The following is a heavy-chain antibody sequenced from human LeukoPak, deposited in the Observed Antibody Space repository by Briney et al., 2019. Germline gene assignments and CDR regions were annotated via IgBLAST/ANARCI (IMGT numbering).Heavy chain of an antibody. CDR3: ARLSGFTETSHFDY. V-gene: IGHV3-7*01. Sequence: GGSLRLSCAASGFTFSDYRMTWVRQAPGKGLQWVATIEKDGSDKYYVDSVTGRFTISRDNAKTSLSLQMNSLGAEDTALYYCARLSGFTETSHFDYWGQGTLVNVSS. J-gene: IGHJ4*02. CDR1: GFTFSDYR. D-gene: IGHD6-25*01. CDR2: IEKDGSDK.